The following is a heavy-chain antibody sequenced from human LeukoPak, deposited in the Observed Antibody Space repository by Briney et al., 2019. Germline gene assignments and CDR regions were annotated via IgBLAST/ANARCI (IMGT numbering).Heavy chain of an antibody. Sequence: PGRSLTLSCAASGCTFSNYALHWVRHPPAKGLEWVAFISNDARNKNYPDSVEGRFTISRDNSKNTLYLQMNSLRAEDTAVYYCVRDDRGYSGYHFDYWGQGTLVTVSS. J-gene: IGHJ4*02. CDR3: VRDDRGYSGYHFDY. D-gene: IGHD5-12*01. CDR1: GCTFSNYA. V-gene: IGHV3-30*14. CDR2: ISNDARNK.